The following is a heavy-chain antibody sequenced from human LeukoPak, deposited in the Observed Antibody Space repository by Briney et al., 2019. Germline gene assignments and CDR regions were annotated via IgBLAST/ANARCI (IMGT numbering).Heavy chain of an antibody. CDR2: IKQSENT. D-gene: IGHD5-24*01. V-gene: IGHV4-34*01. CDR3: AREGLKNAYNPLGY. CDR1: GGSFSAYF. Sequence: PSETLSLTCTVSGGSFSAYFWTWVRQPPGMGLEWIGEIKQSENTNYNPSLKSRVTISIDPSKNQISLKLTSVTAADTAVYYCAREGLKNAYNPLGYWGQGTLVTVSS. J-gene: IGHJ4*02.